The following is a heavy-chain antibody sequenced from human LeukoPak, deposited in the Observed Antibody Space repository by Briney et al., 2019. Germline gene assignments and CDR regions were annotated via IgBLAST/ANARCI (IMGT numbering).Heavy chain of an antibody. CDR1: GFGLANNY. CDR2: ISGSGGST. J-gene: IGHJ4*02. D-gene: IGHD6-19*01. Sequence: PGGSLTLSCAASGFGLANNYMSWVRQAPGKGLEWVSAISGSGGSTYYADSVKGRFTISRDDSKNTLYLQMNSLRAEDTAVYYCAKVFDSSGWYYAIDYWGQGTLVTVSS. V-gene: IGHV3-23*01. CDR3: AKVFDSSGWYYAIDY.